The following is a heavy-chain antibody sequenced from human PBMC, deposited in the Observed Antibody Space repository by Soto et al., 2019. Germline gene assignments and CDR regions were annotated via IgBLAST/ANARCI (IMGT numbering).Heavy chain of an antibody. V-gene: IGHV4-59*01. CDR2: IYYSGST. D-gene: IGHD3-22*01. CDR1: GGSISSYY. Sequence: SETLSLTCTVSGGSISSYYWSWIRQPPGKGLEWIGYIYYSGSTNYNPSLKSRVTISVDTSKNQFSLKLSSVTAADTAVYYCARDPPDYYDSSGYYLGSGAFDIWGQGTMVTVSS. J-gene: IGHJ3*02. CDR3: ARDPPDYYDSSGYYLGSGAFDI.